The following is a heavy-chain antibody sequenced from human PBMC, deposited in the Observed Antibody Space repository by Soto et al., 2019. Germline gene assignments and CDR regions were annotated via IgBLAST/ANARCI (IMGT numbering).Heavy chain of an antibody. J-gene: IGHJ3*02. Sequence: PSETLSLTCTVSGGSISSSSYYWGWIRQPPGKGLEWIGSIYYSGSTYYNPSLKSRVTISVDTSKNQFSLKLSSVTAADTAVYYCARQNVAGATPASGAFDIWGQGTMVTVSS. D-gene: IGHD1-26*01. CDR1: GGSISSSSYY. V-gene: IGHV4-39*01. CDR3: ARQNVAGATPASGAFDI. CDR2: IYYSGST.